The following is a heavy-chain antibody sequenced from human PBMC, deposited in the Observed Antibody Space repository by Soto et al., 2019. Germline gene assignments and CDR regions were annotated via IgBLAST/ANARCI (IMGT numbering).Heavy chain of an antibody. Sequence: GGSLRLSCAVSGFTFSSSAMSWVRQVPGKGLEWVSVISNSGSATDYADSVKGRFTISRDNSKNTLLLQMNSLRAEDTAVYYCAKREGTAPGINYWGQGTLVTVSS. V-gene: IGHV3-23*01. CDR2: ISNSGSAT. CDR3: AKREGTAPGINY. J-gene: IGHJ4*02. D-gene: IGHD6-13*01. CDR1: GFTFSSSA.